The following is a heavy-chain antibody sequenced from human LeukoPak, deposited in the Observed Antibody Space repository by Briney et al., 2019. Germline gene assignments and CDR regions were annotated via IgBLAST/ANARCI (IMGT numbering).Heavy chain of an antibody. CDR1: GFTFSSYW. CDR3: VGTIASRGSEY. CDR2: LPPDELGI. V-gene: IGHV3-74*01. J-gene: IGHJ4*02. Sequence: PGGSLRLSCAASGFTFSSYWMSWVRRAPGKGLEWVSRLPPDELGIIYADSVKGRFTVSRDNAKNTVYLQMNNQRVDDTAMYYCVGTIASRGSEYWGQGALVTVSS. D-gene: IGHD6-6*01.